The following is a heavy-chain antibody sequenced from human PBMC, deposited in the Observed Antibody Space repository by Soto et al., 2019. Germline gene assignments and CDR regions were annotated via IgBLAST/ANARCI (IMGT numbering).Heavy chain of an antibody. D-gene: IGHD1-1*01. J-gene: IGHJ4*02. CDR2: IYYSGST. CDR1: GGSISSYY. Sequence: QVQLQESGPGLVKPSETLSLTCTVSGGSISSYYWSWIRQPPGKGLEWIGYIYYSGSTNYNPSLKSRVTISVDTSKNQFSLKLSSVTAADTAVYYCARGGNPQRQTYWGQGTLVTVSS. CDR3: ARGGNPQRQTY. V-gene: IGHV4-59*01.